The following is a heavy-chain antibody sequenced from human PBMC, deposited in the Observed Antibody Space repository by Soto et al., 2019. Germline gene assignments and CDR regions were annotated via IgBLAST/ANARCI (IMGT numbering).Heavy chain of an antibody. CDR2: FDPEDGET. CDR1: GYTLTELS. J-gene: IGHJ6*02. CDR3: ATNRVVVITGGMDV. V-gene: IGHV1-24*01. Sequence: ASVKVSCKVSGYTLTELSMHWVRQAPGKGLERMGGFDPEDGETIYAQKFQGRVTMTEDTPTDTAYMELSSLRSEDTAVYYCATNRVVVITGGMDVWGQGTTVTVSS. D-gene: IGHD3-22*01.